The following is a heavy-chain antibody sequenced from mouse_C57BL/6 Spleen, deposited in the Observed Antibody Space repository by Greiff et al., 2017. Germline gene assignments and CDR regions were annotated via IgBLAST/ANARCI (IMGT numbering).Heavy chain of an antibody. V-gene: IGHV1-69*01. CDR1: GYTFTSYW. J-gene: IGHJ2*01. Sequence: QVQLKQPGAELVMPGASVKLSCKASGYTFTSYWMHWVKQRPGQGLEWIGEIDPSDSYTNYNQKFKGKSTLTVDKSSSTAYMQLSSLTSEDSAVYYCARDGSSSFDYWGQGTTLTVSS. CDR2: IDPSDSYT. CDR3: ARDGSSSFDY. D-gene: IGHD1-1*01.